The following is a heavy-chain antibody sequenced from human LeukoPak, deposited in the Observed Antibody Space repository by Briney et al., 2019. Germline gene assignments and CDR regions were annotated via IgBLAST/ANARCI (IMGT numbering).Heavy chain of an antibody. CDR3: ARDGGTQHY. CDR2: IIPIFGIA. V-gene: IGHV1-69*04. D-gene: IGHD3-16*01. Sequence: ASVKVSCKASGGTFSSYAISWVRQAPGQGLEWMGRIIPIFGIADYAQKFQGRVTITADKSTSTAYMELSSLRSEDTAVYYCARDGGTQHYWGQGTLVTVSS. J-gene: IGHJ4*02. CDR1: GGTFSSYA.